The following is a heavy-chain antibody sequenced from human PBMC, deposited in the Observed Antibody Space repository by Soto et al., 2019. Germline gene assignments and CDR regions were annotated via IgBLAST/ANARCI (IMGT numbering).Heavy chain of an antibody. CDR1: GFTFSSYG. D-gene: IGHD6-13*01. CDR2: IWYDGSNK. J-gene: IGHJ6*02. Sequence: PGGSLRLSCAASGFTFSSYGMHWVRQAPGKGLEWVAVIWYDGSNKYYADSVKGRFTISRDNSKNTLYLQMNSLRAEDTAVYYCARMRKGPRAAAGANYYYYGMDVWGQGTTVTVSS. CDR3: ARMRKGPRAAAGANYYYYGMDV. V-gene: IGHV3-33*01.